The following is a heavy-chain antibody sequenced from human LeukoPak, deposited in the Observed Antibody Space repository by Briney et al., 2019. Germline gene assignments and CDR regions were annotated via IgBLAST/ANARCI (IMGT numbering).Heavy chain of an antibody. V-gene: IGHV5-51*01. CDR3: ARRQGCSSTSCPPDY. D-gene: IGHD2-2*01. Sequence: GESLKISCKGFGYSFTYYWIGWVRQMPGKRLEWMGIIYPGDSDTRYSPSFPRQVPISVAKSMSTAYLQWSSLKASDAAMYYCARRQGCSSTSCPPDYWGQGTLVTVSP. J-gene: IGHJ4*02. CDR1: GYSFTYYW. CDR2: IYPGDSDT.